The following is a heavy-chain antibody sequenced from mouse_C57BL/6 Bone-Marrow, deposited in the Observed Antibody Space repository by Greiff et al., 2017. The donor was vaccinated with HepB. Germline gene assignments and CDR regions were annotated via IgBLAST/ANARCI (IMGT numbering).Heavy chain of an antibody. CDR1: GYSFTGYY. J-gene: IGHJ2*01. D-gene: IGHD1-1*01. CDR3: ARDGGSSYEDYFDY. V-gene: IGHV1-42*01. Sequence: VQLQQSGPELVKPGASVKISCKASGYSFTGYYMNWVKQSPEKSLEWIGEINPSTGGTTYNQKFKAKATLPIDKSSSTAYMQLKSLTSEDSAVYYCARDGGSSYEDYFDYWGQGTTLTVSS. CDR2: INPSTGGT.